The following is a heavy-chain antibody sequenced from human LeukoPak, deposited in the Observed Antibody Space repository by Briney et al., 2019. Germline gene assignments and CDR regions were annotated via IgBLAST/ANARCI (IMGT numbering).Heavy chain of an antibody. Sequence: SVKVSCKASGGTFSGYAISWVRQAPGQGLEWMGGIIPIFGTANYAQKFQGRVTITTDESTSTAYMELSSLRSEDTAVYYCAVDYDSSGYYSLNWGQGTLVTVSS. D-gene: IGHD3-22*01. CDR2: IIPIFGTA. J-gene: IGHJ4*02. CDR1: GGTFSGYA. V-gene: IGHV1-69*05. CDR3: AVDYDSSGYYSLN.